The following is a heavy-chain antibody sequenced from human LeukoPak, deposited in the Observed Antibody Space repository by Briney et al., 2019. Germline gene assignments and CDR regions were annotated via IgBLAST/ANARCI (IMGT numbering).Heavy chain of an antibody. J-gene: IGHJ4*02. Sequence: ETLSLTCTVSGGSISSYYMNWVRQAPGKELEWVSVIYTGGGRYYADSVRGRFTISRDTSKNMVFLQMNSLRVEDTAVYYCARGIDYWGRGTLVTVSS. CDR2: IYTGGGR. CDR3: ARGIDY. V-gene: IGHV3-53*01. CDR1: GGSISSYY.